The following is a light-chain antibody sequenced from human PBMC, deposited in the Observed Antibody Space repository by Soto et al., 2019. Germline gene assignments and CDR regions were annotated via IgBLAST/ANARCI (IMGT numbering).Light chain of an antibody. CDR1: KSVSTN. CDR3: QSYDHWRT. Sequence: CPEVRARRFCKKNKSVSTNLAWYQQKPGQAPRLLIYGASTRAPGIPARFSGSLSGTEFTHAIGMLPPQSYSVSFSQSYDHWRTFGPGTKVDI. J-gene: IGKJ1*01. V-gene: IGKV3-15*01. CDR2: GAS.